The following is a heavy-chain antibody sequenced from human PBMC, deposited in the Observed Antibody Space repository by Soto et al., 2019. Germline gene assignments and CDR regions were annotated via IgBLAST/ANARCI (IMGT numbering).Heavy chain of an antibody. V-gene: IGHV4-59*11. CDR2: IYYNGNT. Sequence: WETLSLTCTVSGGAINDHYWSYIRQPPGKGLEWIGYIYYNGNTNYNPSLESRVTISVDRSKNQFSLRLTSLTAADTAVYYCARVRTGYFDYWGRGALVTVSS. CDR3: ARVRTGYFDY. J-gene: IGHJ4*02. D-gene: IGHD3-9*01. CDR1: GGAINDHY.